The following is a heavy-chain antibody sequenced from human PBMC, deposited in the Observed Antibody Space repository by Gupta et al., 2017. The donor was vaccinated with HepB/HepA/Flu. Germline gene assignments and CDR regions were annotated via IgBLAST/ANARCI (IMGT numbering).Heavy chain of an antibody. V-gene: IGHV3-23*01. J-gene: IGHJ6*03. CDR1: RPSLRGTA. CDR3: AKDLYFWSAMDV. CDR2: IGSDMNA. D-gene: IGHD3-3*01. Sequence: EVQLLESGGALAQPGGSLRLSCAASRPSLRGTAVSWVRQAPGKGLEWVSGIGSDMNAHYGDSVRGRFTISRDNSKNTVYLQMNSLRAEDTAVYYCAKDLYFWSAMDVWGTGTTVTVSS.